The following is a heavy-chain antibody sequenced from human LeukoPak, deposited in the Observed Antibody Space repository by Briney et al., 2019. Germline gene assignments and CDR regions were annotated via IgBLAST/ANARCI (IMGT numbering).Heavy chain of an antibody. Sequence: GGSLRLSCAASGFTFSDYDMHWARQATGKGLEWVSALGTAGDTFYPGSVKGRFTIPREIAKNSLYLQMNSLRAGDTAVYYCARAIFTSGYYFDLWGRGTLVTVSS. CDR2: LGTAGDT. J-gene: IGHJ2*01. CDR1: GFTFSDYD. CDR3: ARAIFTSGYYFDL. D-gene: IGHD3-22*01. V-gene: IGHV3-13*01.